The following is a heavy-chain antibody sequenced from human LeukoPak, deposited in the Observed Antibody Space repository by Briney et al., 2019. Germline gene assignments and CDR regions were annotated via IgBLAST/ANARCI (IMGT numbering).Heavy chain of an antibody. V-gene: IGHV3-48*01. CDR1: GFIFSTYT. Sequence: GGSLRLSCAASGFIFSTYTMNWVRQAPGKGLEWLSSISSSSSTIYYADSVKGRFTISRDNAKNSLYLQMNSLRAEDTAVYYCAVEVPAVSYYFDYWGQGSLVTVSS. J-gene: IGHJ4*02. CDR2: ISSSSSTI. CDR3: AVEVPAVSYYFDY. D-gene: IGHD2-2*01.